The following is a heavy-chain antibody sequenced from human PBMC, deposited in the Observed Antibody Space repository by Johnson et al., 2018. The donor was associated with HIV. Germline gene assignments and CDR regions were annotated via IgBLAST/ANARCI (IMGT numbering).Heavy chain of an antibody. J-gene: IGHJ3*02. V-gene: IGHV3-30*04. CDR2: ISYDGSNK. D-gene: IGHD6-19*01. CDR3: ARDQWLAPSGAFDI. CDR1: GFTFSNYA. Sequence: QVQLVESGGGVVQPGRSLRLSCAASGFTFSNYAMHWVRQAPGKGLEWVAVISYDGSNKYYADSVKGRFTISRDNSKNTLYLQMNSRRAEDTAVYYCARDQWLAPSGAFDIWGQGTMVTVSS.